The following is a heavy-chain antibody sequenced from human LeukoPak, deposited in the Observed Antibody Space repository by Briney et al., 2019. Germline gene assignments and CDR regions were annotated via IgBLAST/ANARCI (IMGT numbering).Heavy chain of an antibody. J-gene: IGHJ4*02. CDR3: ARGRWLQLPDY. D-gene: IGHD5-24*01. Sequence: PSETLSLTCTASGVTISSYYWSWIRQTPEKGLEWIGYIYYSGRTDYNPSLKSRVTISVDTSKNQFSLKLSSVTAADTAVYYCARGRWLQLPDYWGQGTLVTVSS. CDR1: GVTISSYY. CDR2: IYYSGRT. V-gene: IGHV4-59*01.